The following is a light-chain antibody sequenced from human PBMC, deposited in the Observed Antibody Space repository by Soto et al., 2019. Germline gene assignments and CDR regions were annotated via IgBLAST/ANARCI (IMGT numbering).Light chain of an antibody. CDR1: ISDVGGYNY. CDR3: SSYTSSRAYV. Sequence: GAISDVGGYNYVSWYQQQSGKAPKLMIHEVSNRPSGVSNRFSGSKSGNTASLTISGLQAEDEADYYCSSYTSSRAYVFGSGTKVTVL. J-gene: IGLJ1*01. V-gene: IGLV2-14*01. CDR2: EVS.